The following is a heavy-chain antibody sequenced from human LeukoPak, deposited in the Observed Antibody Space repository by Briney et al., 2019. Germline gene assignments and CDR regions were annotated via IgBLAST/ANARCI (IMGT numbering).Heavy chain of an antibody. Sequence: SETLSLTCTVSGGSISSSTYYWGWLRQPPGKGLEWIGSIYYSGSTYYNPSLKSRVTISVDTSKNQFSLKLSSVTAADTAVYYCASSYGNNYYYYMDVWGKGTTVTVSS. D-gene: IGHD1/OR15-1a*01. J-gene: IGHJ6*03. V-gene: IGHV4-39*07. CDR2: IYYSGST. CDR1: GGSISSSTYY. CDR3: ASSYGNNYYYYMDV.